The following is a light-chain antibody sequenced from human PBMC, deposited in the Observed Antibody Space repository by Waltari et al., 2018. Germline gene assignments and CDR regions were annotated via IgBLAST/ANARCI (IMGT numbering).Light chain of an antibody. V-gene: IGKV1-39*01. CDR1: QGISTY. Sequence: DIQMTQSPSSLSASVGDRVTITCRPSQGISTYLNWYQQKPGKAPKLLIHAASTLQSGAPSRFSGSGSWTECTLTISSLQPEDFATYYCQQSYSIPWTFGQGTEVEI. J-gene: IGKJ1*01. CDR2: AAS. CDR3: QQSYSIPWT.